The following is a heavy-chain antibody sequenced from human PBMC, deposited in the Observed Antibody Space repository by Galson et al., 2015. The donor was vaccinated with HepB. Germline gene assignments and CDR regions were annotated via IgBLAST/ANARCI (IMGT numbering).Heavy chain of an antibody. D-gene: IGHD4-17*01. CDR2: ITYDGSNK. V-gene: IGHV3-30*18. CDR1: GFTFSSHG. J-gene: IGHJ3*02. Sequence: SLRLSCAASGFTFSSHGMHWVRQAPGKGLEGVAVITYDGSNKYYADYVKGRFTISRDNSKNTLYLQMISLRAEDTAVYYCGKGDITTVTTWKAVGWGAFDIWGQGTMVTVSS. CDR3: GKGDITTVTTWKAVGWGAFDI.